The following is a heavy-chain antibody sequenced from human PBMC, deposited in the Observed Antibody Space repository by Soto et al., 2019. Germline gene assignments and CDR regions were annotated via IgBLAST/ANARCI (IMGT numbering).Heavy chain of an antibody. CDR2: ISAYNGNT. D-gene: IGHD2-2*01. CDR3: ARAPILVPAAMVSNWFDP. V-gene: IGHV1-18*01. J-gene: IGHJ5*02. CDR1: GYTFTSYG. Sequence: QVQLVPSGAEVKKPGASVKVSCKASGYTFTSYGISWVRQAPGQGLEWMGWISAYNGNTNYAQKLQGRVTMTTDTSTSTAYMELRSLRSDDTAVYYCARAPILVPAAMVSNWFDPWGQGTLVTVSS.